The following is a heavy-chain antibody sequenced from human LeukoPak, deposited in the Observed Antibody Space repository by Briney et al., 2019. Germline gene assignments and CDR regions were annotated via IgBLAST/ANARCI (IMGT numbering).Heavy chain of an antibody. D-gene: IGHD3-10*01. CDR3: APQPVRGVNGY. J-gene: IGHJ4*02. Sequence: GGSLRLSCAVSGFTFSSYEMNWVRQAPAQGQDWVSYISSSGSTIYYADSVKGRFTIFRDNATNSLYLQMNGLRAEDTAVYYCAPQPVRGVNGYWGQGTLLTVS. V-gene: IGHV3-48*03. CDR2: ISSSGSTI. CDR1: GFTFSSYE.